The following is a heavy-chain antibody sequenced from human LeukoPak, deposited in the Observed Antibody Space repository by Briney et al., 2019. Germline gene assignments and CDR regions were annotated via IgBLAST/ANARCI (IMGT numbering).Heavy chain of an antibody. V-gene: IGHV3-11*04. CDR2: ISSSGSTI. CDR1: GFTFSDYY. D-gene: IGHD3-3*01. CDR3: AKESARNYDFWGGYPLDY. Sequence: GGSLRLSCAASGFTFSDYYMSWIRQAPGKGLEWVSYISSSGSTIYYADSVKGRFTISRDNAKNSLYLQMNSLRAEDTAVYYCAKESARNYDFWGGYPLDYWGQGTLVTVSS. J-gene: IGHJ4*02.